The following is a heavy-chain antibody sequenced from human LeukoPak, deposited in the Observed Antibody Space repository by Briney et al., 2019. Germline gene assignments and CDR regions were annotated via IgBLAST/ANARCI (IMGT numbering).Heavy chain of an antibody. CDR1: GYTFTNYY. J-gene: IGHJ5*02. V-gene: IGHV1-2*02. CDR3: AITYGDYWNWFNP. CDR2: INPNTGGT. Sequence: ASVKVSCKASGYTFTNYYFHWVRQAPGQGLEWMGLINPNTGGTNYAQKFQDRITLTRDTSITTAYMELSRLRSDDTALYYCAITYGDYWNWFNPWGQGTLVTVSS. D-gene: IGHD4-17*01.